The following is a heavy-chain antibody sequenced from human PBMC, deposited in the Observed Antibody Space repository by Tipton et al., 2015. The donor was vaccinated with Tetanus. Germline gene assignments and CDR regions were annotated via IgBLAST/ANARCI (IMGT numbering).Heavy chain of an antibody. CDR3: ARLYGSTWSDYGAFDI. J-gene: IGHJ3*02. D-gene: IGHD3-16*01. V-gene: IGHV4-31*02. CDR2: RYYTRST. Sequence: LRLSCTVSGASINSGGYYWTWVRQRPGKGLEWIGYRYYTRSTYYTPYLRSRVTISFDTSQNQFSLNLTSVTAADTAVYYCARLYGSTWSDYGAFDIWGRGTLVTVSS. CDR1: GASINSGGYY.